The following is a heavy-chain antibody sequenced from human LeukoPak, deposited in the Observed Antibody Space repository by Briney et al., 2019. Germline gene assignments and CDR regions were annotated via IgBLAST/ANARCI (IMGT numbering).Heavy chain of an antibody. V-gene: IGHV3-9*01. Sequence: GRSLRLSCAASGFTFDDYAMHWVRQAPGKGLEWVSGISWNSGSIGYADSVKGRFTISRDNAKNSLYLQMNSLRAEDTALYYCAKDTYSSSFGPFDYWGQGTLVTVSS. D-gene: IGHD6-13*01. CDR2: ISWNSGSI. J-gene: IGHJ4*02. CDR1: GFTFDDYA. CDR3: AKDTYSSSFGPFDY.